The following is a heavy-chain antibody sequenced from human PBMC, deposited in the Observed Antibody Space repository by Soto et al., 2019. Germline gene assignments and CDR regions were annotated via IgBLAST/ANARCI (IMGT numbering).Heavy chain of an antibody. V-gene: IGHV4-30-4*01. Sequence: SETLSLTCTVSGGSISSGVYYWSWIRQPPGKGLEWIGYIYYSGSTYYNPSLKSRVTISVDTSKNQFSLKLSSVTAADTAVYYCASSEGAYYFDYWGQGTLVTVSS. J-gene: IGHJ4*02. D-gene: IGHD3-16*01. CDR1: GGSISSGVYY. CDR3: ASSEGAYYFDY. CDR2: IYYSGST.